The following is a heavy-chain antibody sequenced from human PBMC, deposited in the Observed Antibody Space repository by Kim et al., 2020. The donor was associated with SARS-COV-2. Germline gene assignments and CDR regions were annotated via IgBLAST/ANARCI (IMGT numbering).Heavy chain of an antibody. CDR2: IWCDGRNE. Sequence: GGSLRLSCAASGFTFSDYGMHWVRQAPGKGLEWVTLIWCDGRNENYAESVKGRFTISRDNPKSTLYLQMNSLRDEDTGVYYCARDCAGGNTYYLDHWGQGTLVSVSS. D-gene: IGHD2-8*02. V-gene: IGHV3-33*08. CDR3: ARDCAGGNTYYLDH. CDR1: GFTFSDYG. J-gene: IGHJ4*02.